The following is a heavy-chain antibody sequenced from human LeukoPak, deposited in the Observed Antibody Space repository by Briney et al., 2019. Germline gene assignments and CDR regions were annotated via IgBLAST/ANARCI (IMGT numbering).Heavy chain of an antibody. CDR3: TRDTVVTPRFFNYYYYMDV. V-gene: IGHV3-49*04. D-gene: IGHD4-23*01. Sequence: GGSLRLSCTASGFTFGDYAMSWVRQAPGKGLEWVGFIRSKAYGGTTEYAASVKGRFTISRDDSKSIAYLQMNSLKTEDTAVYYCTRDTVVTPRFFNYYYYMDVWGKGTTVTISS. CDR1: GFTFGDYA. CDR2: IRSKAYGGTT. J-gene: IGHJ6*03.